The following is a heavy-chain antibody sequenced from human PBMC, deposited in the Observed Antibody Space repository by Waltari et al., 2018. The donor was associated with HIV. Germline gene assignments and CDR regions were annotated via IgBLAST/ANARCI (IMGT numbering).Heavy chain of an antibody. Sequence: QVQLQESAPGLVKPSQTLSLTCTVSVGSISSGSYYWSWIRQPAGKGLELIGRIYTSGSTNYNPSLESRVTISVDTSRNQFSLKLRSVTAADTAVYYCARAYYDFWSGTGSSGNWFDPWGQGTLVTVSS. V-gene: IGHV4-61*02. J-gene: IGHJ5*02. CDR2: IYTSGST. D-gene: IGHD3-3*01. CDR1: VGSISSGSYY. CDR3: ARAYYDFWSGTGSSGNWFDP.